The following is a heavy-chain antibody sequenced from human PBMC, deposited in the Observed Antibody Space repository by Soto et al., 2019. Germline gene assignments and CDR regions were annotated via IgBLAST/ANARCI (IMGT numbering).Heavy chain of an antibody. CDR3: ARAKGQKELVVLRYFDWLGGSCMDV. V-gene: IGHV1-18*04. CDR2: ISAYNGNT. CDR1: GYTFTSYG. Sequence: VASVKVSCKASGYTFTSYGISWVRQAPGQGLEWMGWISAYNGNTNYAQKLQGRVTMTTDTSTSTAYMELRSLRSDDTAVYYCARAKGQKELVVLRYFDWLGGSCMDVWGQGTTVTVSS. J-gene: IGHJ6*02. D-gene: IGHD3-9*01.